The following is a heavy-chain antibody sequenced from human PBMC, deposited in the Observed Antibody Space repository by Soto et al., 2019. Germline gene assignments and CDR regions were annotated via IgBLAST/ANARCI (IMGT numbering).Heavy chain of an antibody. D-gene: IGHD3-16*01. CDR3: ARWGTTGGFDL. J-gene: IGHJ4*02. Sequence: QVQLVESGGGVVQPGASLRLSCAASGFRFKSFVMHWVRQAPGKGLEWVAFTSYDGNNKDYGDSVKGRFTVSRDNSQNTLHLQMVFLRPEYTALYYCARWGTTGGFDLWGQGTLVSVSS. V-gene: IGHV3-30*19. CDR2: TSYDGNNK. CDR1: GFRFKSFV.